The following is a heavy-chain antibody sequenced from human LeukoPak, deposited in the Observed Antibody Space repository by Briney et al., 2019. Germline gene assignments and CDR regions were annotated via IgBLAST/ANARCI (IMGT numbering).Heavy chain of an antibody. CDR3: ARVGDWNGTTFDY. V-gene: IGHV1-3*01. CDR1: GYTFTCYA. J-gene: IGHJ4*02. D-gene: IGHD1-1*01. Sequence: ASVKVSCKASGYTFTCYAMHWVRQAPGQRVEWMGWINGGNVKTKYLQNFHGRVTITRDTYARTGYMELSSLRSDHTAGYYCARVGDWNGTTFDYWSQGTLVTVYS. CDR2: INGGNVKT.